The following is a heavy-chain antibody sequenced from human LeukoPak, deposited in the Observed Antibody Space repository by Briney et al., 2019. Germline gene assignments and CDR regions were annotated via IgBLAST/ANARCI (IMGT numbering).Heavy chain of an antibody. D-gene: IGHD2-15*01. V-gene: IGHV1-69*13. J-gene: IGHJ5*02. CDR1: GGTFSSYA. CDR2: IIPIFGTA. CDR3: ARDPTYCSGGSCYSNTPNWFDP. Sequence: ASVKVSCKASGGTFSSYAISWVRQAPGQGLEWMGGIIPIFGTANYAQKFQGRVTITADESTSTAYMELSSLRSEDTAVYCCARDPTYCSGGSCYSNTPNWFDPWGQGTLITVSS.